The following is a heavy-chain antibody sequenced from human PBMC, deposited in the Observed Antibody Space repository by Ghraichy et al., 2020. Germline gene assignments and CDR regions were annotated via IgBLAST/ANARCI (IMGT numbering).Heavy chain of an antibody. Sequence: SETLSLTCAVYGGSFSGYYWSWIRQPPGKGLEWIGEINHSGSTNYNPSLKSRVTISVDTSKNQFSLKLSSVTAADTAVYYCARGKRGYRGGMDVWGQGTTVTVSS. CDR2: INHSGST. CDR1: GGSFSGYY. J-gene: IGHJ6*02. D-gene: IGHD5-18*01. CDR3: ARGKRGYRGGMDV. V-gene: IGHV4-34*01.